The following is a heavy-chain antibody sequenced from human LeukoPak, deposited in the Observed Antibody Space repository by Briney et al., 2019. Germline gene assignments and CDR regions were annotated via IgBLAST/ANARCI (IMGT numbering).Heavy chain of an antibody. V-gene: IGHV4-39*07. CDR1: GGSMNINNYY. J-gene: IGHJ4*02. Sequence: TSETLSLTCTVSGGSMNINNYYWAWIRQPPGKGLEWIGEIYHSGSTNYNPSLKSRVTISVDKSKNQFSLKLSSVTAADTAVYYCAREGDEQLGAFRYWGQGTLVTVSS. CDR3: AREGDEQLGAFRY. D-gene: IGHD6-6*01. CDR2: IYHSGST.